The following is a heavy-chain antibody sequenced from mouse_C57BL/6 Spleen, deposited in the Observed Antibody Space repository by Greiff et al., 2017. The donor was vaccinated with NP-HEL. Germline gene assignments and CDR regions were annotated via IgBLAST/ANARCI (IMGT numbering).Heavy chain of an antibody. Sequence: VQRVESGAELARPGASVKMSCKASGYTFTSYTMHWVKQSPGQGLEWIGYIIPSSGFGRYNQKFKDKATLTADTSSSTAYMQLTSLTSEDSAVYYCAKIPFDYWGQGTTLTVSS. J-gene: IGHJ2*01. CDR2: IIPSSGFG. CDR1: GYTFTSYT. CDR3: AKIPFDY. V-gene: IGHV1-4*01.